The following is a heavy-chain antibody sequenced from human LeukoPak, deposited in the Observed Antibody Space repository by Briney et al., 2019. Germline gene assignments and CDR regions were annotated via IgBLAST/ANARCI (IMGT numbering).Heavy chain of an antibody. CDR1: GFTVSSNY. D-gene: IGHD3-9*01. CDR2: IYRGGST. V-gene: IGHV3-53*01. Sequence: GGSLRLSCAASGFTVSSNYMSWVRQAPGEGLEWVSVIYRGGSTYYADSVKGRFTISRDNSKNTLSLQMNSLRAVDTAVYYCARTTKEFDILTGYYFDYWGQGTLVTVSS. CDR3: ARTTKEFDILTGYYFDY. J-gene: IGHJ4*02.